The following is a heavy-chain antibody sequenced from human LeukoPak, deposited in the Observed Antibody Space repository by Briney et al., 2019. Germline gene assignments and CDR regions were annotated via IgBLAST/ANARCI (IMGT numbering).Heavy chain of an antibody. Sequence: GGSLRLSCAASGFTFSSYAMSWVHQAPGKGLEWVSAISDSGGSTYYADSVKGRFTISRDNSKNTLYLQMNSLRAEDTAVYYCARVDYGDYGFDYWGQGTLVTVSS. J-gene: IGHJ4*02. CDR3: ARVDYGDYGFDY. V-gene: IGHV3-23*01. CDR2: ISDSGGST. CDR1: GFTFSSYA. D-gene: IGHD4-17*01.